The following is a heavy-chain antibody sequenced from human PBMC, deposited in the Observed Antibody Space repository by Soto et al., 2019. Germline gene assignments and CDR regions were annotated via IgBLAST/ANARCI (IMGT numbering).Heavy chain of an antibody. J-gene: IGHJ4*02. D-gene: IGHD3-10*01. CDR3: ARFWDYGSGTVLDY. CDR1: GFIFSSHT. Sequence: EVQLVESGGGLVKPGGSLRLSCAASGFIFSSHTMSWVRQAPGKGLEWVSSITESSSDMYYADSVKGRFTISRDNAKNSLYLQMNSLRVEDTAVYYCARFWDYGSGTVLDYWGQGTLVTVSS. V-gene: IGHV3-21*02. CDR2: ITESSSDM.